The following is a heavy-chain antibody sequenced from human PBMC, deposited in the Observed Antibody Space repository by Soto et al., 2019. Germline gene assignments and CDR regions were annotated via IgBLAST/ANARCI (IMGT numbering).Heavy chain of an antibody. CDR2: ISYDGSNK. V-gene: IGHV3-30*03. J-gene: IGHJ6*02. D-gene: IGHD1-1*01. CDR1: GFTFSSYG. Sequence: GGSLRLSCAASGFTFSSYGMHWVRQAPGKGLEWVAVISYDGSNKYYADSVKGRFTISRDNSKNTLYLQMNSLRAEDTAVYYCATKVTTNYYYGMDVWGQGTTVTV. CDR3: ATKVTTNYYYGMDV.